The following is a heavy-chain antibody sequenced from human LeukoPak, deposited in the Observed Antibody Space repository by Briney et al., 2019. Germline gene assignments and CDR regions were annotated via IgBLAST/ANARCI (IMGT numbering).Heavy chain of an antibody. CDR2: VGTGGDDI. J-gene: IGHJ4*02. CDR1: GYTFPSYS. V-gene: IGHV3-21*05. Sequence: PGGSLRLSCAASGYTFPSYSLNWVRQSPGKGLEWISYVGTGGDDIYYADSGTGRFTISRDNAEKSVYLQMNSLRVEDTAVYYCVRGGRGRDDYLDYWGQGTQVTVSS. CDR3: VRGGRGRDDYLDY. D-gene: IGHD3-10*01.